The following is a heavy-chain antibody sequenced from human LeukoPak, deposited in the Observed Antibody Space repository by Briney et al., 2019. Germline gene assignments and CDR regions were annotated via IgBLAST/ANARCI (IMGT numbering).Heavy chain of an antibody. V-gene: IGHV4-39*01. CDR3: ARQNDYGDYRPFDI. CDR1: GGSISSSSYY. D-gene: IGHD4-17*01. J-gene: IGHJ3*02. Sequence: SETLSLTCTVSGGSISSSSYYWGWIRQPPGKGLEWIGSIYYSGSTYYNPSLKSRVTISVDTSKNQFSLKLTSVTAADTAVYYCARQNDYGDYRPFDIWGQGTMVTVSS. CDR2: IYYSGST.